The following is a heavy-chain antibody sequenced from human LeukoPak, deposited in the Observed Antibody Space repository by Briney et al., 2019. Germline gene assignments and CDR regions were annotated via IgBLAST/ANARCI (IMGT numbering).Heavy chain of an antibody. CDR3: ARTNYYDSSGSQGPGTFYYGLDV. CDR1: GGTFSSYG. V-gene: IGHV1-69*04. Sequence: SVKVSCKASGGTFSSYGITWVRQAPGQGLEWMGRVIPILAISNYAQMFQDRVTITADKSTSTAYMELSSLRSEDTAVYFCARTNYYDSSGSQGPGTFYYGLDVWGQGTTATVSS. J-gene: IGHJ6*02. CDR2: VIPILAIS. D-gene: IGHD3-22*01.